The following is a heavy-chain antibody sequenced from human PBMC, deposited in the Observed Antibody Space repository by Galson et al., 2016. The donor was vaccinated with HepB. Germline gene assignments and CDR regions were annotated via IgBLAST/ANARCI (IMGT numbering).Heavy chain of an antibody. CDR3: ARDDYFRLGY. CDR2: ITNSSDTM. Sequence: SLRLSCAASGFIFSVYNMNWARQAPGKGLEWIAWITNSSDTMYYADSVKGRFTISRDNAKNSLYLEMNSLRDEDTAVYYCARDDYFRLGYWGQGTLVTVSS. J-gene: IGHJ4*02. CDR1: GFIFSVYN. V-gene: IGHV3-48*02. D-gene: IGHD3-16*01.